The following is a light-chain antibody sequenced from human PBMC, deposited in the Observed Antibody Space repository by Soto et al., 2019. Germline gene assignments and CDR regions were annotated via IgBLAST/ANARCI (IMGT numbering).Light chain of an antibody. J-gene: IGLJ3*02. CDR3: YSYTASDIWV. Sequence: QSALTQPRSVSGSPGQSVTISCTGTNSDVGRYNFVSWYQQLPGKAPKLLISAVSQLPSGVPDRFSGSKSGNTASLTISGLQADDEADYFCYSYTASDIWVFGGGTKVTVL. CDR1: NSDVGRYNF. CDR2: AVS. V-gene: IGLV2-11*01.